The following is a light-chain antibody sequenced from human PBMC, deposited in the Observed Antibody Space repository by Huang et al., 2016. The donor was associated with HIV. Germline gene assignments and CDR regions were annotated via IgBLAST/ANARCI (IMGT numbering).Light chain of an antibody. Sequence: IVMTQTPLSLPVTPGQPAPMSCKSSQSLLHSDGKTYLYWYLQKPGQSPQLLIYAAASRVSGVPDRFTGSGSGTDFTLNISRVEADDVGVYYCMQGIHPITFGQGTRLDMK. J-gene: IGKJ5*01. CDR3: MQGIHPIT. V-gene: IGKV2-29*02. CDR1: QSLLHSDGKTY. CDR2: AAA.